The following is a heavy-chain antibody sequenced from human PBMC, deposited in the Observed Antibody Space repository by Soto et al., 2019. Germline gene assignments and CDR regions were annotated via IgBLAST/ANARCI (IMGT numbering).Heavy chain of an antibody. J-gene: IGHJ6*03. CDR1: GDSVSSNSAA. V-gene: IGHV6-1*01. CDR3: ARRDTRRDYYYYYMDV. CDR2: TYYRSKWYN. Sequence: SQTLSLTCVISGDSVSSNSAAWNWIRQSPSRGLEWLGRTYYRSKWYNDYAVSVKSRITINPDTSKNQFSLKLSSVTAADTAVYYCARRDTRRDYYYYYMDVWGKGTTVTAP.